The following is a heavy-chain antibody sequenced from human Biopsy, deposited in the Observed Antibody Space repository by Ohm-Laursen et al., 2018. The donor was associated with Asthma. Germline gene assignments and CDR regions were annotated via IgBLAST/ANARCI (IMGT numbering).Heavy chain of an antibody. CDR2: PHHSGYT. CDR3: ARGSSSRLSQWELLVSGGKRAHSYYGMDV. V-gene: IGHV4-34*01. Sequence: SDTLSLTCVVYGGSFSSNYWGWIRQTPGKGLEWLGEPHHSGYTHSNPSLSRLLTLSVDTSKNQFSLRLTSVTAADTAVYYCARGSSSRLSQWELLVSGGKRAHSYYGMDVWGQGTTVTVSS. J-gene: IGHJ6*02. D-gene: IGHD1-26*01. CDR1: GGSFSSNY.